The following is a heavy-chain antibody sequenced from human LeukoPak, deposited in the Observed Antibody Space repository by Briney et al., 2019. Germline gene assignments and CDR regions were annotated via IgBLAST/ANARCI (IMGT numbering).Heavy chain of an antibody. CDR2: IIPIFGTA. V-gene: IGHV1-69*13. J-gene: IGHJ6*02. Sequence: SVKVSCKASGGTFSSYAISWVRQAPGQGLEWMGGIIPIFGTANYAQKFQGRVTITADESTSTAYMELSSLRSEDTAVYYCARPYNWNYDYYYYGMDVWGQGTTVTVSS. D-gene: IGHD1-7*01. CDR3: ARPYNWNYDYYYYGMDV. CDR1: GGTFSSYA.